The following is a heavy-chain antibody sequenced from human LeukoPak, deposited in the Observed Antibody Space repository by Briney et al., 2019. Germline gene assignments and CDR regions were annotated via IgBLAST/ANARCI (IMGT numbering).Heavy chain of an antibody. Sequence: AGTLTLSCAASGFTFSSYSMSWIRQPPGKGLEWVAAISDSGGSTYYPASMKGRFTTSRDNSKHTLYLQMNSLRAEDTAVYYCATLGQRYCSGGSCYTSGSSDYWGQGTLVTVSS. D-gene: IGHD2-15*01. V-gene: IGHV3-23*01. CDR2: ISDSGGST. J-gene: IGHJ4*02. CDR1: GFTFSSYS. CDR3: ATLGQRYCSGGSCYTSGSSDY.